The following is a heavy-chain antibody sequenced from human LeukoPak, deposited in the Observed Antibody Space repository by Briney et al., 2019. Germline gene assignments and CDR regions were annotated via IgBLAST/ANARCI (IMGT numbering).Heavy chain of an antibody. CDR2: IYYSGST. J-gene: IGHJ4*02. Sequence: SETLSITCTVSGGSISSYYWSWIRQPPGKGLEWIGYIYYSGSTNYNPSLKSRVTISVDTSKNQFSLKVSSVTAADTAVYYCARSTYGDYYFDYWGQGTLVTVSS. V-gene: IGHV4-59*08. CDR1: GGSISSYY. CDR3: ARSTYGDYYFDY. D-gene: IGHD4-17*01.